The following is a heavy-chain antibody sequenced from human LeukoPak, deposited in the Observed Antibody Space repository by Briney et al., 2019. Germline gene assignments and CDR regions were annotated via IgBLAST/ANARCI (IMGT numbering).Heavy chain of an antibody. D-gene: IGHD2-15*01. CDR3: ARELGYCSGGTCYSAHAFDI. J-gene: IGHJ3*02. CDR1: GGSISSYH. CDR2: VHYSGTT. Sequence: PSETLSLTCTVSGGSISSYHWNWIRQPPGKGLEWIGYVHYSGTTKYNPSLKSRVTMSVDTSKNQISLRVNSVTAVDTAVYYCARELGYCSGGTCYSAHAFDIWGQGTMVTVSS. V-gene: IGHV4-59*01.